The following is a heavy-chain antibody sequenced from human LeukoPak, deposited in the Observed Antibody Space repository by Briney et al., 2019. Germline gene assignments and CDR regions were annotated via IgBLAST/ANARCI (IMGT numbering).Heavy chain of an antibody. V-gene: IGHV3-23*01. CDR1: GFTFSRYA. CDR3: AKDHSYGGNSNWHFDF. J-gene: IGHJ2*01. Sequence: GGSLRLSCAASGFTFSRYAMSWVRQAPGKGLDWVSAISGSGGSTYYADSVKGRFTISRDNSKDTLYLQLNSLRAEDTAVYYCAKDHSYGGNSNWHFDFCGRGTLVTVSS. D-gene: IGHD4-23*01. CDR2: ISGSGGST.